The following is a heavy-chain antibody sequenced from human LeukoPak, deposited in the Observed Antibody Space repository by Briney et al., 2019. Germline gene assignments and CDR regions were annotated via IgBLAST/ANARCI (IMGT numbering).Heavy chain of an antibody. CDR1: GGSFSDYY. Sequence: PSETLSLTCAVYGGSFSDYYWTWIRQPPGKGLEWIGEINHSGSTNYNPSPKSRVTISVDTSKKQFFLRLSSVTAADTAVYYCAKGHRYSSGWYWSRWFDPWGQGTLVTVSS. D-gene: IGHD6-19*01. J-gene: IGHJ5*02. V-gene: IGHV4-34*01. CDR2: INHSGST. CDR3: AKGHRYSSGWYWSRWFDP.